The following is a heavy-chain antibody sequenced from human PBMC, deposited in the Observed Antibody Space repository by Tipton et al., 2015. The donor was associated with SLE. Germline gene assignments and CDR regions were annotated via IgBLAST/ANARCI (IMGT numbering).Heavy chain of an antibody. CDR2: ISWNSGSI. D-gene: IGHD3-22*01. CDR3: AKDYYYDSSGSMDV. Sequence: SLRLSCAASGFTFSSYSMNWVRQAPGKGLEWVSGISWNSGSIGYADSVKGRFTISRDNAKNSLYLQMNSLRAEDTALYYCAKDYYYDSSGSMDVWGKGTTVTVSS. CDR1: GFTFSSYS. V-gene: IGHV3-9*01. J-gene: IGHJ6*04.